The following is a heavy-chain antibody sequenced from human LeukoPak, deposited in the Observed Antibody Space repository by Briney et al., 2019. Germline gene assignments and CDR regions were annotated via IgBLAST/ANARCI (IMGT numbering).Heavy chain of an antibody. V-gene: IGHV4-38-2*01. CDR3: ARHEAEMATILGGY. Sequence: PSETLSLTCAVSGYSISSGYYWGWIRQPPGKGLEWIGSIHHSGRTFYNPSLKSRVTISVDTSKHQFSLRLSSVTAADTAVYYCARHEAEMATILGGYWGQGTLVTVSS. J-gene: IGHJ4*02. CDR2: IHHSGRT. CDR1: GYSISSGYY. D-gene: IGHD5-24*01.